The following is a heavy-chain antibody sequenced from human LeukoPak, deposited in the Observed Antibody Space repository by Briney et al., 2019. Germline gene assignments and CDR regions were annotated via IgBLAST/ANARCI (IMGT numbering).Heavy chain of an antibody. CDR1: GFTFSSYS. CDR3: ASHKAGFYDFWSGPGSYYGMDV. Sequence: GGSQRLSCAASGFTFSSYSMNWVRQAPGKGLEWVSSISSSSSYIYYADSVKGRFTISRDNAKNSLYLQMNSLRAEDTAVYYCASHKAGFYDFWSGPGSYYGMDVWGQGTTVTVSS. V-gene: IGHV3-21*01. D-gene: IGHD3-3*01. CDR2: ISSSSSYI. J-gene: IGHJ6*02.